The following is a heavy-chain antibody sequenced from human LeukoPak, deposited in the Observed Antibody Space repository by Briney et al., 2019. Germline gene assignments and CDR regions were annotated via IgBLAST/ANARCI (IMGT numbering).Heavy chain of an antibody. CDR3: AKAMGGSYNPIDY. Sequence: GGSLRLSCAASGFTFDDYAMHWVRHAPGKGLEGVSLISWDGGSTYYADSVKGRFTISRDNSKNSLYLQMNSLRAEDTALYYCAKAMGGSYNPIDYWGQGTLVTVSS. CDR2: ISWDGGST. D-gene: IGHD1-26*01. J-gene: IGHJ4*02. V-gene: IGHV3-43D*03. CDR1: GFTFDDYA.